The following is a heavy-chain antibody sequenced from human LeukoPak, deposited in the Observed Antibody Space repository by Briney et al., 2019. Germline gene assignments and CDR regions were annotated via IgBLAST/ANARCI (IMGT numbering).Heavy chain of an antibody. J-gene: IGHJ6*03. V-gene: IGHV1-8*03. CDR1: GYTFTSYD. Sequence: ASVKVSCKASGYTFTSYDINWVRQATGQGLEWMGWMNPNSGNTGYAQKFQGRVTITRNTSISTAYMELSSLRSEDTAVYYCARGILGTTIFGVVIKGFYYYYYMDVWGKGTTVTVSS. CDR3: ARGILGTTIFGVVIKGFYYYYYMDV. CDR2: MNPNSGNT. D-gene: IGHD3-3*01.